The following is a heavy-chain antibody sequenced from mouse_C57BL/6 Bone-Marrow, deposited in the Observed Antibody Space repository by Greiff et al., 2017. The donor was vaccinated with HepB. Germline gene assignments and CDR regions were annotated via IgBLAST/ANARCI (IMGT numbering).Heavy chain of an antibody. CDR1: GYTFTSYG. Sequence: QVQLKQSGAELARPGASVKLSCKASGYTFTSYGIRWVKQRPGQGLEWIGEIYPSSGNTYYNEKFKGKATLTEDKPSIKAYMDRRSLTSEDSAVYFCARMGVVAYYFDYWGQGTTLTVSS. CDR3: ARMGVVAYYFDY. J-gene: IGHJ2*01. D-gene: IGHD1-1*01. CDR2: IYPSSGNT. V-gene: IGHV1-81*01.